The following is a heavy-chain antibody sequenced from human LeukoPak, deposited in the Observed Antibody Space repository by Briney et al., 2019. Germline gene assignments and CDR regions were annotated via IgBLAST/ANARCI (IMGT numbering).Heavy chain of an antibody. V-gene: IGHV7-4-1*02. CDR2: INTNTGNP. CDR3: TTIGRYFDWPLDY. J-gene: IGHJ4*02. Sequence: ASVKVSCKASGYTFTTYAMNWVRQAPGQGLEWMGWINTNTGNPTYAQGFTGRFVFSLDTSVSTAYLQMNSLKTEDTAVYYCTTIGRYFDWPLDYWGQGTLVTVSS. D-gene: IGHD3-9*01. CDR1: GYTFTTYA.